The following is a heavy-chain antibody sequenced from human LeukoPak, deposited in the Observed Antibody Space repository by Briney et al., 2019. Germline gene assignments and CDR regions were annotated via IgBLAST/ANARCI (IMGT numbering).Heavy chain of an antibody. CDR2: INPNSGGT. V-gene: IGHV1-2*02. D-gene: IGHD6-6*01. J-gene: IGHJ6*03. CDR3: ARAIAARYYYYYMDV. Sequence: ASVKVSCKASGYTLTGYYMHWVRQAPGQGLEWMGWINPNSGGTNYAQKFQGRVNMTRDTSISKAYMELSRLRSDDTAVYYCARAIAARYYYYYMDVWGKGTTVTVSS. CDR1: GYTLTGYY.